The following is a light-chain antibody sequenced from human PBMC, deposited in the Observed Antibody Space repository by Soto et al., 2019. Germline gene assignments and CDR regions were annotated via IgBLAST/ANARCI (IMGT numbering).Light chain of an antibody. CDR1: SSDVGGYNY. Sequence: QSVLTQPRSVSGSPGQSVTISCTGTSSDVGGYNYVSWYQQHPGKAPKLMIYDVSKRPSGVPDRFSGSKSGNTVSLTISGLQAEDEADYYCCSYAGSYTHVFGTGTKVTVL. V-gene: IGLV2-11*01. J-gene: IGLJ1*01. CDR3: CSYAGSYTHV. CDR2: DVS.